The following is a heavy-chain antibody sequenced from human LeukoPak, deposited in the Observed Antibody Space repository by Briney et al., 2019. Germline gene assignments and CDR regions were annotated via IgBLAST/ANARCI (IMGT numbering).Heavy chain of an antibody. D-gene: IGHD3-10*01. J-gene: IGHJ4*02. Sequence: GGSLRLSCAASGFTFSSYWMNWVRQAPGKGLEWVAIIKQDGSEKYHVDSVKGRFTISRDNAENSVFLQMDSLRAEDTAVYYCARSLGSYTASLTGYWGQGTLVTVSS. CDR2: IKQDGSEK. V-gene: IGHV3-7*01. CDR3: ARSLGSYTASLTGY. CDR1: GFTFSSYW.